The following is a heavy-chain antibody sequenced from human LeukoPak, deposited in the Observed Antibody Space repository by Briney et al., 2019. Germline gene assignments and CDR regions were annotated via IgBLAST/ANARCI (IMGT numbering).Heavy chain of an antibody. Sequence: TGGSLRLSCASSGFPFSGYGMHWVRQAPGKGLEWVSFISYDGANKCYADSVKGRFTISRDNSKNTLYLQMNSLRGDDTGMYFCAKDSSSSNYYYGLDVWGQGTTVTVSS. CDR3: AKDSSSSNYYYGLDV. CDR2: ISYDGANK. CDR1: GFPFSGYG. D-gene: IGHD6-13*01. V-gene: IGHV3-30*02. J-gene: IGHJ6*02.